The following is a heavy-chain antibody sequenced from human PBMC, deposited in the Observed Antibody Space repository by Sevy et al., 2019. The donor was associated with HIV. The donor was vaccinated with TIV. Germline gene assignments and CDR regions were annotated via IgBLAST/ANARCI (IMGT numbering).Heavy chain of an antibody. J-gene: IGHJ4*02. CDR3: AREGCTKPHEH. D-gene: IGHD2-8*01. Sequence: GGSLRLSCAASGFTFSKYSMSWVRQPPGKGLEWVSTLSFGCGEINYADSVKGRFTISRDNSKSSVYLQMNNLRPEDTGVYYCAREGCTKPHEHWGQGTLVTVSS. V-gene: IGHV3-23*01. CDR1: GFTFSKYS. CDR2: LSFGCGEI.